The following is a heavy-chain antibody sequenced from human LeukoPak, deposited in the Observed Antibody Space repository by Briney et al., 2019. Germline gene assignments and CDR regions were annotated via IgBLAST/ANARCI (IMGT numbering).Heavy chain of an antibody. CDR3: ARGLVVGSPPSYYYYGMDV. CDR2: INHSGST. Sequence: SETLSLTCAVYGGSFSGYYWSWIRQPPGKGLEWIGEINHSGSTNYNPSLKSRVTISVDTSKNQFSLKLSSATAADTAVYYCARGLVVGSPPSYYYYGMDVWGQGTTVTVSS. V-gene: IGHV4-34*01. J-gene: IGHJ6*02. CDR1: GGSFSGYY. D-gene: IGHD1-26*01.